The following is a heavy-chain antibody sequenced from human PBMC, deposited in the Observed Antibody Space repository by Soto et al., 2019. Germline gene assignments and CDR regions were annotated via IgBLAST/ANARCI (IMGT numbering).Heavy chain of an antibody. J-gene: IGHJ6*04. Sequence: QITLKESSPTLVKPTQTLTLTCSFSGFSLYTGGVGVGWIRQPPGKALEWLALLYWDDTRRYNPSLKNTLTIAKETSENQVVLTVTDMGPVDTGTYFCAHYTTYPYFDVWGKGATVTVSS. V-gene: IGHV2-5*02. D-gene: IGHD1-1*01. CDR3: AHYTTYPYFDV. CDR1: GFSLYTGGVG. CDR2: LYWDDTR.